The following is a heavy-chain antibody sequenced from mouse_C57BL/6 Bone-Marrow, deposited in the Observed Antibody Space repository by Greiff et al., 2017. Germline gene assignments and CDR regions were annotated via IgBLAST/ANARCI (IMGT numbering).Heavy chain of an antibody. D-gene: IGHD1-1*01. V-gene: IGHV1-55*01. J-gene: IGHJ4*01. CDR2: IYPGSGST. CDR3: ATATVVATRYAMDY. Sequence: QVQLQQPGAELVKPGASVKMSCKASGYTFTSYWITWVKQRPGQGLEWIGDIYPGSGSTNYNEKFKSKATLTVDTSSSTDYMQLSSLTSEDSAVYYCATATVVATRYAMDYWGQGTSVTVSS. CDR1: GYTFTSYW.